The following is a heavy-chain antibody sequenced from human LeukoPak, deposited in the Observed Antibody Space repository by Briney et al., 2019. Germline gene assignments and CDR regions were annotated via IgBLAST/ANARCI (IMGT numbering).Heavy chain of an antibody. Sequence: GGSLRLSCTASGFTFSNYAMSWVRQAPGKGLEWVSAISGSGGSTYYADSVKGRFTISRDNSKNTLYLQMNSLRAEDTAVYYCVTMVRGVHRDFDYWGQGTLVTASS. CDR1: GFTFSNYA. CDR2: ISGSGGST. D-gene: IGHD3-10*01. V-gene: IGHV3-23*01. CDR3: VTMVRGVHRDFDY. J-gene: IGHJ4*02.